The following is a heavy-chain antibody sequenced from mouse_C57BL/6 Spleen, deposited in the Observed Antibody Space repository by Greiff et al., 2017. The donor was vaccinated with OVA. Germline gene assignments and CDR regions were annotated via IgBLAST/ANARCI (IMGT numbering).Heavy chain of an antibody. V-gene: IGHV5-4*03. CDR3: ARGSKLSYFDY. CDR2: ISDGGSYT. J-gene: IGHJ2*01. Sequence: EVMLVESGGGLVKPGGSLKLSCAASGFTFSSYAMSWVRQTPEKRLEWVATISDGGSYTYYPDNVKGRFTISRDNAKNNLYLQMSHLKSEDTAMYYCARGSKLSYFDYRGKGTTLTVSS. CDR1: GFTFSSYA.